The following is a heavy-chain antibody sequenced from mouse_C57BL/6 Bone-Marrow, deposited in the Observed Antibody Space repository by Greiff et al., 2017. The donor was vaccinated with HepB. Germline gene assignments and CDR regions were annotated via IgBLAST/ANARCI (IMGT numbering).Heavy chain of an antibody. J-gene: IGHJ2*01. CDR1: GYTFTSYG. CDR2: IFTRSGNT. CDR3: ARRGYYGSSGY. V-gene: IGHV1-81*01. D-gene: IGHD1-1*01. Sequence: QVQLQQSGAELARPGASVKLSCKASGYTFTSYGISWVKQRTGQGLEWIGEIFTRSGNTYSNEKFKGKATLTADKSSSTAYMELCSLTSEDSAVYFCARRGYYGSSGYWGKGTTLTVSS.